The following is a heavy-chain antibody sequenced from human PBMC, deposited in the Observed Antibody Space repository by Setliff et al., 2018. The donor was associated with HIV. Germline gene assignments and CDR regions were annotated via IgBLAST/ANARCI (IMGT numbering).Heavy chain of an antibody. CDR2: ISSSSRSK. D-gene: IGHD6-19*01. V-gene: IGHV3-21*01. CDR1: GFTFSTYS. Sequence: GGSLRLSCAASGFTFSTYSMNWVRQAPGKGLEWVSSISSSSRSKYYADSVKGRFTISRDNSKNTLYLQMNSLRVEDTAVYYCAKDIHGPAINSGRIKNWFDPWGEGTRVTAPQ. CDR3: AKDIHGPAINSGRIKNWFDP. J-gene: IGHJ5*02.